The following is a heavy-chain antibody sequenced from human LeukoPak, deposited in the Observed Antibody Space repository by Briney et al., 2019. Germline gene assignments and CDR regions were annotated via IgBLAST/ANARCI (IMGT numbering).Heavy chain of an antibody. CDR2: IVDDGNKK. D-gene: IGHD1-26*01. CDR3: ARGRGIVL. V-gene: IGHV3-7*01. Sequence: GGSLRLSCAASGFTFANYWMNWVRQAPGKGLEWVANIVDDGNKKNYVDSVKGRFTISRDNVKNSLYLQMNSLRVEDTAVYYCARGRGIVLWGQGTLVTVSS. CDR1: GFTFANYW. J-gene: IGHJ4*02.